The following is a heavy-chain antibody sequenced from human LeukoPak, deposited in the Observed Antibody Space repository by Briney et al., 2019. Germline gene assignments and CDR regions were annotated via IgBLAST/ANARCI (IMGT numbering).Heavy chain of an antibody. CDR3: ATLVGRRYYYDSSGYKGFDY. D-gene: IGHD3-22*01. Sequence: SETLSLTCTVSGGSISSYYWSWIRQPPGKGLEWIGYIYYSGSTNYNPSLKSRVTISVDTSKNQFSLKLSSVTAADTAVYYCATLVGRRYYYDSSGYKGFDYWGQGTLVTVSS. CDR2: IYYSGST. CDR1: GGSISSYY. J-gene: IGHJ4*02. V-gene: IGHV4-59*01.